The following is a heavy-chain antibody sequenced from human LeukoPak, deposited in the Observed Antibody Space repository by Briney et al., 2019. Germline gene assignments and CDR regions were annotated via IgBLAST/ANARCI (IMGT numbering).Heavy chain of an antibody. Sequence: ASVKVSCKASGYTSTSYYMHWVRQAPGQGLEWMGIINPSGGSTSYAQKFQGRVTMTRDMSTSTVYMELSSLRSEDTAVYYCARDLGCSGGSCYEGQTDYWGQGTLVTVSS. D-gene: IGHD2-15*01. V-gene: IGHV1-46*01. CDR1: GYTSTSYY. J-gene: IGHJ4*02. CDR2: INPSGGST. CDR3: ARDLGCSGGSCYEGQTDY.